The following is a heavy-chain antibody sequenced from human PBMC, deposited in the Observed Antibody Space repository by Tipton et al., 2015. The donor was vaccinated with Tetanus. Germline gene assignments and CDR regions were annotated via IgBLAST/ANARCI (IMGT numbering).Heavy chain of an antibody. CDR2: IYYSGST. CDR1: GGSISSDY. V-gene: IGHV4-59*01. CDR3: AREVPAAGHFDS. D-gene: IGHD2-2*01. J-gene: IGHJ4*02. Sequence: TLSLTCTVSGGSISSDYWSWIRQSPGRGLEWIGYIYYSGSTNYSPSLKSRVTISVDRSKTQFSLELRSVTAADTAVYYCAREVPAAGHFDSWGQGTLVTVSS.